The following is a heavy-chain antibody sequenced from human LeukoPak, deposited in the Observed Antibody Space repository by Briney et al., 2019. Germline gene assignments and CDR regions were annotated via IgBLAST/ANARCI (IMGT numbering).Heavy chain of an antibody. V-gene: IGHV1-18*01. CDR2: ISAYNGNT. J-gene: IGHJ4*02. CDR3: ARDLNRVAVAGTGFDY. D-gene: IGHD6-19*01. CDR1: GYTFTSYG. Sequence: ASVKVSCKASGYTFTSYGISWVRQAPGQRLEWMGWISAYNGNTNYAQKLQGRVTMTTDTSTSTAYMELRSLRSDDTAVYYCARDLNRVAVAGTGFDYWGQGTLVTVSS.